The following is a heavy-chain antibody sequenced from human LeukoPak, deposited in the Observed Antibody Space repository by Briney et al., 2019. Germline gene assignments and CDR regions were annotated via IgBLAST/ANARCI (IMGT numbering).Heavy chain of an antibody. CDR1: GGSISSGDYY. CDR2: IYNSGST. V-gene: IGHV4-30-4*01. D-gene: IGHD5-18*01. CDR3: ARRYSYGSGYFDY. J-gene: IGHJ4*02. Sequence: PSQTLSLTCTVSGGSISSGDYYWSWIREPPGKGLEWIGYIYNSGSTYYNPSLKSRLTISADTSKNQFSLKLRSVTAADTAVYYCARRYSYGSGYFDYWGQGTLVPVSS.